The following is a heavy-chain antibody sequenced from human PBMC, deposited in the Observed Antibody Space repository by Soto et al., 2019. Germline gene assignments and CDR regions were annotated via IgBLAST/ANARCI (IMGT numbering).Heavy chain of an antibody. CDR1: GGSFSGYY. CDR3: AMPGDYDSSGRYFDL. D-gene: IGHD3-22*01. J-gene: IGHJ2*01. Sequence: QVQLQQWGAGLLKPSETLSLTCAVYGGSFSGYYWSWIRQPPGKGLEWIGEINHSGSTNYNPSLKSRVTISVDTSKKQFSLRLSSVTAADTAVYYCAMPGDYDSSGRYFDLWGRGTLVTVSS. V-gene: IGHV4-34*01. CDR2: INHSGST.